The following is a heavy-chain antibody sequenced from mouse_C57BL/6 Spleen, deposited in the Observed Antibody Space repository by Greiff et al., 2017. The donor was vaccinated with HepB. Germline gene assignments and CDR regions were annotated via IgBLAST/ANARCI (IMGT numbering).Heavy chain of an antibody. V-gene: IGHV1-80*01. Sequence: QVQLQQSGAELVKPGASVKISCKASGYAFSSYWMNWVKQRPGKGLEWIGQIYPGDGDTNYNGKFKGKATLTADKSSSTAYMQLSSLTSEDSAVYFCARSPIYYYGSSYWYFDVWGTGTTVTVSS. D-gene: IGHD1-1*01. CDR2: IYPGDGDT. CDR3: ARSPIYYYGSSYWYFDV. CDR1: GYAFSSYW. J-gene: IGHJ1*03.